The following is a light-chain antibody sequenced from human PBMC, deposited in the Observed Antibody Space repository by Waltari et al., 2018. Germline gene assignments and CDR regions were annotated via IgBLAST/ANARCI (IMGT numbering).Light chain of an antibody. V-gene: IGLV1-40*01. CDR2: GNN. Sequence: QSVLTQPPSLSGAPGQRVTISCTGSSSNLGSGSDVPWYQHLPGPAPKLLIYGNNNRPSGVPDRFSGSRSGTSASLAITGLQAEDEADYYCQSYDNSLSGAWVFGGGTKLTVL. J-gene: IGLJ3*02. CDR1: SSNLGSGSD. CDR3: QSYDNSLSGAWV.